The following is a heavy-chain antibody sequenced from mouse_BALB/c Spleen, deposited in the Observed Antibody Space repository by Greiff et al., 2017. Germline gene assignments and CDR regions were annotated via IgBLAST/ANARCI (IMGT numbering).Heavy chain of an antibody. J-gene: IGHJ2*01. Sequence: EVKVEESGGGLVQPGGSMKLSCVASGFTFSNYWMNWVRQSPEKGLEWVAEIRLKSNNYATHYAESVKGRFTISRDDSKSSVYLQMNNLRAEDTGIYYCTRLSYYGYDDFDYWGQGTTLTVSS. CDR1: GFTFSNYW. D-gene: IGHD2-9*01. V-gene: IGHV6-6*02. CDR2: IRLKSNNYAT. CDR3: TRLSYYGYDDFDY.